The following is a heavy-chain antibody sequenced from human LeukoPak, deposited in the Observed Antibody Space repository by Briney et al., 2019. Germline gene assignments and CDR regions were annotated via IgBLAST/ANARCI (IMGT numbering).Heavy chain of an antibody. D-gene: IGHD5-18*01. CDR2: ISSSSRYI. J-gene: IGHJ4*02. V-gene: IGHV3-21*01. CDR1: GFTFRSYH. Sequence: GGSLRLSCEVSGFTFRSYHMNWVRQAPGKGLEWVSSISSSSRYIYYADSMTGRFTISRDNAKNSLYLQMHSLRAEDTAMYYCARRAATERGHSYGLDYWGQGTLVTVSS. CDR3: ARRAATERGHSYGLDY.